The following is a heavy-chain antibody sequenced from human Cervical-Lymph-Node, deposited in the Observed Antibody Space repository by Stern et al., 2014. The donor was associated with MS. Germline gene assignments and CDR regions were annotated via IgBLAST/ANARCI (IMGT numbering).Heavy chain of an antibody. CDR1: TFTLSTYG. CDR2: ISYDGSNK. Sequence: VQLVQSGGGVVQPGRSLRLSCAASTFTLSTYGMHWVRQAPGKGLEWVAVISYDGSNKHYADSVKGRFTISRDNSKNTLFLQMNSLRAEDTAVYYCAKDQGVGATAFDYWGQGTLVTVSS. V-gene: IGHV3-30*18. CDR3: AKDQGVGATAFDY. J-gene: IGHJ4*02. D-gene: IGHD1-26*01.